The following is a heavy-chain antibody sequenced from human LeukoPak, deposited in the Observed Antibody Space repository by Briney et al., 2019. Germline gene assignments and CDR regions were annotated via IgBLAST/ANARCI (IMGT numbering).Heavy chain of an antibody. CDR3: AKRKVATIEWDYYYYMDV. D-gene: IGHD5-12*01. Sequence: HAGGSLRLSCAASGFTFSSYGMHWVRQAPGKGLEWVAFIRYDGSNKYYADSVKGRFTISRDNSKNTLYLQMNSLRAEDTAVYYCAKRKVATIEWDYYYYMDVWGKGTTVTVSS. V-gene: IGHV3-30*02. J-gene: IGHJ6*03. CDR2: IRYDGSNK. CDR1: GFTFSSYG.